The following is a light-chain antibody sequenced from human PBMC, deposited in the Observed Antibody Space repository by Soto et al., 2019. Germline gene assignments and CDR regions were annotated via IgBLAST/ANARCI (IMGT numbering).Light chain of an antibody. CDR3: QVGNSSSVYVF. CDR2: YDS. J-gene: IGLJ2*01. V-gene: IGLV3-21*04. Sequence: SYELTQPPSVSVAPGKTARITCGGNNIGSKSVHWYQQKPGQAPVLVIYYDSDRPSGIPERFSGSNSGNTATLTISRVEAGDGADYYCQVGNSSSVYVFFGGGTNLTVL. CDR1: NIGSKS.